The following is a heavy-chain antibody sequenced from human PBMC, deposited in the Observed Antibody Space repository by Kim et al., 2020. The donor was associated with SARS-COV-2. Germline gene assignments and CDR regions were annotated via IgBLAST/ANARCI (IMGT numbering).Heavy chain of an antibody. D-gene: IGHD3-22*01. V-gene: IGHV4-34*01. J-gene: IGHJ4*02. CDR2: INHSGST. CDR1: GGSFSGYY. CDR3: ARGKYYDSSGYYFYYFDY. Sequence: SETPSLTCAVYGGSFSGYYWSWIRQPPGKGLEWIGEINHSGSTNYNPSLKSRVTISVDTSKNQFSLKLSSVTAADTAVYYCARGKYYDSSGYYFYYFDYWGQGTLVTVSS.